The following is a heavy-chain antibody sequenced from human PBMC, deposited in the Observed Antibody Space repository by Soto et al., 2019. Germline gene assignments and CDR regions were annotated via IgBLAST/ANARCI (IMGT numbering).Heavy chain of an antibody. D-gene: IGHD3-16*01. CDR1: GGSISSYY. J-gene: IGHJ4*02. Sequence: QVQLRESGPELVKPSETLSLTCTVSGGSISSYYWSWIRQPPGKGLEWIGYIYYSGSTNYNPSLKSRVTISVDTSKNQFSLKLSSVTAADTAVYYCARRFGRNFDYWGQGTLVTVSS. CDR3: ARRFGRNFDY. V-gene: IGHV4-59*08. CDR2: IYYSGST.